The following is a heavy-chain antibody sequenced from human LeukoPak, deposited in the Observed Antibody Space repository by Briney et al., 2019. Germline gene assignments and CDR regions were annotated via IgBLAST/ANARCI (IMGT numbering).Heavy chain of an antibody. Sequence: GGSLRLSCAASGFIFSDYYMSWIRQAPGKGLEWLSYISSSSSIYTSHADSVKGRFTLSRDNAKNSLYLQLNSLRAEDTAVYYCARGSPPDYWGQGTLVTVSS. CDR3: ARGSPPDY. CDR1: GFIFSDYY. J-gene: IGHJ4*02. CDR2: ISSSSSIYT. V-gene: IGHV3-11*05. D-gene: IGHD2-15*01.